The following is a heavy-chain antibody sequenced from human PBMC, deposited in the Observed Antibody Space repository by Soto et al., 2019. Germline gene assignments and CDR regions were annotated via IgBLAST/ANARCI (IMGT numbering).Heavy chain of an antibody. J-gene: IGHJ4*02. CDR1: GYSFTNFH. Sequence: QVQLSQFGAELNKPGASVKVSCKASGYSFTNFHIHWVRQAPGQGLEWMGMIDPSGGITRDDQRLQGRIAMTRDASTSTVYMELRSLTSEDTAVYYCARDLIGHDNYETIGYYFYHWGQGTLVTVSS. V-gene: IGHV1-46*04. CDR3: ARDLIGHDNYETIGYYFYH. D-gene: IGHD3-22*01. CDR2: IDPSGGIT.